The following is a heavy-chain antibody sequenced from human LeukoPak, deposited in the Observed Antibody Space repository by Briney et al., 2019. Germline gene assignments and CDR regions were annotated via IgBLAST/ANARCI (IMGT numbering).Heavy chain of an antibody. CDR3: AGDREQTTVTTIDY. CDR2: ISYDGSNK. V-gene: IGHV3-30*04. D-gene: IGHD4-17*01. J-gene: IGHJ4*02. Sequence: GRSLRLSCAASGFTFSSYAMHWVRQAPGKGLEWVAVISYDGSNKYYADFVKGRFTISRDNSKNTLYLQMNSLRAEDTAVYYCAGDREQTTVTTIDYWGQGTLVTVSS. CDR1: GFTFSSYA.